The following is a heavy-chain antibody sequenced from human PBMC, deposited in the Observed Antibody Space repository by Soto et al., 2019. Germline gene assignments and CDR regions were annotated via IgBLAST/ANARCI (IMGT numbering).Heavy chain of an antibody. V-gene: IGHV4-30-4*08. J-gene: IGHJ1*01. Sequence: PSETLSLTCTVSGGSISSSSYYWGWIRQPPGKGLEWIGYIYYSGSTYYNPSLKSRVTISVDTSKNQFSLKLSSVTAADTAVYYCARDSIAAAGTGAEYFQHWGQGTLVTVSS. D-gene: IGHD6-13*01. CDR1: GGSISSSSYY. CDR2: IYYSGST. CDR3: ARDSIAAAGTGAEYFQH.